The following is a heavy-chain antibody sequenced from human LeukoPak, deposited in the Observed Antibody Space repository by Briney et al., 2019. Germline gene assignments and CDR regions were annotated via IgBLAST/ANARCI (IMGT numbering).Heavy chain of an antibody. V-gene: IGHV5-51*01. J-gene: IGHJ6*02. CDR3: VRSLPGTMLRGYGMDV. D-gene: IGHD3-10*01. CDR1: GYSFTSYW. CDR2: IFPRDSDT. Sequence: GESLKISCKGSGYSFTSYWIGWVRQMPGKGLECMGVIFPRDSDTIYSPSFQGQVTISADKSTNTAYLHWGSLKASDTAMYYCVRSLPGTMLRGYGMDVWGPGTTVIVS.